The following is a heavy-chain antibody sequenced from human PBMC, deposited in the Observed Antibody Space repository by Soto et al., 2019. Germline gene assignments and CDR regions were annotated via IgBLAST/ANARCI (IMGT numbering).Heavy chain of an antibody. J-gene: IGHJ6*02. V-gene: IGHV4-30-2*01. CDR3: AREEITMVRGVITDYYGMDV. CDR2: IYNSGST. CDR1: GGSIRSGGYS. D-gene: IGHD3-10*01. Sequence: SETLSLTCAVSGGSIRSGGYSWSWIRQPPGKGLEWIGYIYNSGSTYYNPSLKSRVTISVDRSKNQNSLKQSSVTASDTAVFYCAREEITMVRGVITDYYGMDVWGQGTTVT.